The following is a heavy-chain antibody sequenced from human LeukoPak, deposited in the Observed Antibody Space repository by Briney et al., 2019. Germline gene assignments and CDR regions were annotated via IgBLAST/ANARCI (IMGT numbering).Heavy chain of an antibody. CDR2: ITHSGST. V-gene: IGHV4-34*01. CDR1: GGSFSDYH. Sequence: SETLSLTCAVYGGSFSDYHWSWIRQPPGKGLEWIGEITHSGSTNYNPSLKSRVTISVDMSKNQFSLKLSSVTAADTAVYYCAAGSGSYYSPFDYWGQGTLVTVSS. D-gene: IGHD3-10*01. CDR3: AAGSGSYYSPFDY. J-gene: IGHJ4*02.